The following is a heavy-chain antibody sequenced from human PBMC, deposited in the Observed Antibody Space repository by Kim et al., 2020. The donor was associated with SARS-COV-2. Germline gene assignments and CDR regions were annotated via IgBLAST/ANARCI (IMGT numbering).Heavy chain of an antibody. J-gene: IGHJ4*02. V-gene: IGHV1-69*13. D-gene: IGHD4-4*01. CDR1: GVTFSTYV. Sequence: SVKVSCTASGVTFSTYVISWLRQAPGQGPEWMGGINTGFGSANYAQKFQGRVAITADESTRTAYLELPRLRSDDTAVYYCAARHYTSPYYLDYWGQGTLVTVSS. CDR2: INTGFGSA. CDR3: AARHYTSPYYLDY.